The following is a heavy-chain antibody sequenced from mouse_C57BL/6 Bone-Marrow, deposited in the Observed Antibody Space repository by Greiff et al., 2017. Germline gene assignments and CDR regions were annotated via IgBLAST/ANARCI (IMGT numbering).Heavy chain of an antibody. CDR1: GYTFTNYW. CDR3: AGSYDYDEYTMDY. J-gene: IGHJ4*01. D-gene: IGHD2-4*01. V-gene: IGHV1-64*01. CDR2: MHPNGGSP. Sequence: VQLQQPGAELVKPGASVKLSCKASGYTFTNYWMHWVKQRPGQGLEWIGMMHPNGGSPDYNEKFKSEATLSVYKSSRTAYMELRSLTSEDSAFYYCAGSYDYDEYTMDYWGQGTSGTVSS.